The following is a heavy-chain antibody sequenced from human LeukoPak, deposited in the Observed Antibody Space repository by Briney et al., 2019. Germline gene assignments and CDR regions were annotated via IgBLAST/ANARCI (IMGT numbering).Heavy chain of an antibody. CDR2: ISAYNGNT. D-gene: IGHD3-22*01. V-gene: IGHV1-18*01. CDR3: ARAGYYDSSGYDLDY. CDR1: GYTFTSYG. J-gene: IGHJ4*02. Sequence: ASVKVSCKASGYTFTSYGISWVRQAPGQGHEWMGWISAYNGNTNCAQKLQGRVTMTTDTSTSTAYMELRSLRSDDTAVYYCARAGYYDSSGYDLDYWGQGTLVTVSS.